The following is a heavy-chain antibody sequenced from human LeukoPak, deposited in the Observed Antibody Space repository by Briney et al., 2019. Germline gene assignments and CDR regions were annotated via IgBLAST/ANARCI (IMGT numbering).Heavy chain of an antibody. V-gene: IGHV4-34*01. CDR1: GGSFSGYY. CDR3: ARDTTTVTTIWFDP. J-gene: IGHJ5*02. Sequence: SETLSLTCAVYGGSFSGYYWSWIRQPPGKGLEWIGEINHSGSTNYNPSLKSRVTISVDTSKNQFSLKLSSVTAADTAVYYCARDTTTVTTIWFDPWGQGTQVTVSS. CDR2: INHSGST. D-gene: IGHD4-11*01.